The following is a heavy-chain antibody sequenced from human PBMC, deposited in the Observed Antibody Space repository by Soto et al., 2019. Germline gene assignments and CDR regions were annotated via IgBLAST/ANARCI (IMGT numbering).Heavy chain of an antibody. V-gene: IGHV3-23*01. J-gene: IGHJ4*02. CDR1: GFTFSSYA. CDR3: AKDGICSGGSCYSGVDY. CDR2: ISGSGGST. D-gene: IGHD2-15*01. Sequence: GGSLRLSCAASGFTFSSYAMSWVRQAPGKGLEWVSAISGSGGSTYYADSVKGRFTISRDNSKNTLYLQMNSLRAEDTAVYYCAKDGICSGGSCYSGVDYWGQGTLVTVSS.